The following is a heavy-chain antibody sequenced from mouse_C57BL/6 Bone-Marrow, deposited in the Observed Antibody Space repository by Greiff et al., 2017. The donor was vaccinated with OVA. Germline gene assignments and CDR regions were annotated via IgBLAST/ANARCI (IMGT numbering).Heavy chain of an antibody. J-gene: IGHJ1*03. V-gene: IGHV5-16*01. CDR3: ARETTVVAPRWYFDV. CDR1: GFTFSDYY. Sequence: EVKLVESEGGLVQPGSSMKLSCTASGFTFSDYYMAWVRQVPEKGLEWVANINYDGSSTYYLDSLKSRFIISRDNAKNILYLQMSSLKSEDTATYYCARETTVVAPRWYFDVWGTGTTVTVSA. D-gene: IGHD1-1*01. CDR2: INYDGSST.